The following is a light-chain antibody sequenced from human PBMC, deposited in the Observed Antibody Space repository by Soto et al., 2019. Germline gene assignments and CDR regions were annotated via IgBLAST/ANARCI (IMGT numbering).Light chain of an antibody. Sequence: EIVLTQSPGTLSLSPGERATLSCRASQSVSNNYLAWYQQKPGQAPRRLIYGASSRATGIPDRFSGSGSGTDFTLTISRLEPEDFAVYYCQQYGSSPTFGQGTKV. CDR2: GAS. V-gene: IGKV3-20*01. CDR3: QQYGSSPT. J-gene: IGKJ1*01. CDR1: QSVSNNY.